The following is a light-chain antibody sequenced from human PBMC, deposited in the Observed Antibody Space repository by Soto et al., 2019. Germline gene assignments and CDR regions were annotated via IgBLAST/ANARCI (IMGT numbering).Light chain of an antibody. CDR3: QQRSTWPPFT. CDR1: HSVSTS. Sequence: ESVLTQSPATLSLSPGERATLSCRASHSVSTSLAWYQQKPGQAPRLLIYDASNRATGIPARFSGSGSGTDFTLTIGSLEPEDFAVYYCQQRSTWPPFTFGPGTKVDIK. J-gene: IGKJ3*01. CDR2: DAS. V-gene: IGKV3-11*01.